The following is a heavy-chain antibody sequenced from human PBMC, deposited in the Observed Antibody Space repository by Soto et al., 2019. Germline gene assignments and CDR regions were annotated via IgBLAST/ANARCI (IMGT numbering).Heavy chain of an antibody. D-gene: IGHD5-12*01. J-gene: IGHJ6*02. CDR1: GYSMSRGYY. V-gene: IGHV4-38-2*01. Sequence: PSETLSLTCAVSGYSMSRGYYWGWIRQPPGKGLEWIGSIYHSGSTYYNPSLKSRVTISVDTSKNQFSLKLSSVTAADTAVYYCARVYGWLRSYSYYYYGMDVWGQGTTVTVS. CDR3: ARVYGWLRSYSYYYYGMDV. CDR2: IYHSGST.